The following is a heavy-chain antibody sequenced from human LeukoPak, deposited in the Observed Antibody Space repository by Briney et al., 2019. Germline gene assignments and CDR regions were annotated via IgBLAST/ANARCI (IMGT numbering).Heavy chain of an antibody. D-gene: IGHD5-12*01. CDR1: GFTFSSYE. J-gene: IGHJ4*02. CDR3: AREGTGGSGYDS. Sequence: GGSLRLSCAASGFTFSSYEMNWVRQAPGKGLEWVSYISSSGSTIYYADSVKGRFTISRDNAKNSLYLQMNSLRAEDTAVYYCAREGTGGSGYDSWGQGTLDTVSS. V-gene: IGHV3-48*03. CDR2: ISSSGSTI.